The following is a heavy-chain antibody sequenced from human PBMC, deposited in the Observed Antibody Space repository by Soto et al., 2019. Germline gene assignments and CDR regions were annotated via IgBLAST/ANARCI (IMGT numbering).Heavy chain of an antibody. V-gene: IGHV3-30-3*01. CDR3: ARALIFGSCNTGICHIFDY. D-gene: IGHD2-8*01. Sequence: PGGSLRLSCAVSGFTFRIYAMHWVRQAPGKGLEWVAVISNDGNHKYYADSVKGRFTISRDSSKNTLYLQMNSMSTEDTAVYYSARALIFGSCNTGICHIFDYWGQGTPLTVS. J-gene: IGHJ4*02. CDR1: GFTFRIYA. CDR2: ISNDGNHK.